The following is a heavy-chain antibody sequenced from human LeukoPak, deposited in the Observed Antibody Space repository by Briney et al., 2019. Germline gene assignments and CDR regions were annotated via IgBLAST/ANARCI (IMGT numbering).Heavy chain of an antibody. CDR1: GGSISSGGYS. D-gene: IGHD5-12*01. V-gene: IGHV4-61*02. CDR3: ARDWGPGYDSYFDY. Sequence: PSETLSLTCAVSGGSISSGGYSWSWIRQPAGKGLEWIGRIYTSGSTNYNPSLKSRVTISVDTSKNQFSLELSSVTAADTAVYYCARDWGPGYDSYFDYWGQGTLVTVSS. J-gene: IGHJ4*02. CDR2: IYTSGST.